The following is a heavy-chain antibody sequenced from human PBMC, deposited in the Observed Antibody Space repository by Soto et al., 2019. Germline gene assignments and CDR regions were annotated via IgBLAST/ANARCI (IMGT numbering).Heavy chain of an antibody. CDR3: ARRDELDYYGMDV. J-gene: IGHJ6*02. V-gene: IGHV1-3*05. CDR2: INAGNGNT. D-gene: IGHD1-7*01. Sequence: QVQLVQSGAEEKKPGASVKVSCKASGYTFTSYAMHWVRQAPGQRLEWMGWINAGNGNTKYSQKFQGRVTITRDTAASTAYMELSSLRSEDTAVYDFARRDELDYYGMDVWGQGTAVTVSS. CDR1: GYTFTSYA.